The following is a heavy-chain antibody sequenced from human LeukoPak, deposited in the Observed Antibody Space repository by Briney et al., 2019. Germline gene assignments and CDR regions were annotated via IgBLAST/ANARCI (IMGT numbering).Heavy chain of an antibody. CDR2: ISPYNGNT. Sequence: ASVKVSCKPYGYTFNTYGITWVRQAPGQGLEWMGWISPYNGNTNLAQKFQGRVTLTTDTSTSTAYMGLRSLISDDTAVYYCARGPHETSGYPDDWGQGTLVTVSS. D-gene: IGHD3-22*01. CDR1: GYTFNTYG. V-gene: IGHV1-18*01. J-gene: IGHJ4*02. CDR3: ARGPHETSGYPDD.